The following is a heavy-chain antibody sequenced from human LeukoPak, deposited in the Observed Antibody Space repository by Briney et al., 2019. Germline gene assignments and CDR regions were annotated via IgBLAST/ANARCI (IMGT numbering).Heavy chain of an antibody. J-gene: IGHJ4*02. V-gene: IGHV3-23*01. CDR3: AKRRGSGTYVFDY. CDR1: GFTFSTYA. CDR2: IGGGGTPT. Sequence: RGGSLRLSCKASGFTFSTYAMSWVRQAPGQGLEWVSAIGGGGTPTYYGDSVRGRLTISRDTSTNTLYLQMNSLRAEDTAVYYRAKRRGSGTYVFDYGGQGTLVAVSS. D-gene: IGHD3-10*01.